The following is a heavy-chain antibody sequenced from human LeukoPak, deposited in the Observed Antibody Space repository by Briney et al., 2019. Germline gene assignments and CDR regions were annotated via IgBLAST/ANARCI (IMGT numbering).Heavy chain of an antibody. D-gene: IGHD3-16*01. CDR2: ISTKVNGETT. CDR1: GFTFGDFV. J-gene: IGHJ4*02. CDR3: TTDYQLDY. Sequence: GGSLRLSCTASGFTFGDFVMSWVRQTPGKGLEWVGFISTKVNGETTKYAASVQGRFTISRDDSKSIAYLQMNSLKTEDTAVYYCTTDYQLDYWGQGTLVTVSS. V-gene: IGHV3-49*04.